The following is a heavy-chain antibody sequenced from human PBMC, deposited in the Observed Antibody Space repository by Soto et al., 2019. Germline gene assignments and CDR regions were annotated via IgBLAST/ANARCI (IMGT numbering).Heavy chain of an antibody. D-gene: IGHD3-16*01. CDR2: ISAYNGNT. CDR1: GYTFTSYG. V-gene: IGHV1-18*01. Sequence: QVQLVQSGAEVKKPGASVKVSCKASGYTFTSYGISWVRQAPGQGLEWMGWISAYNGNTNYAQKLQGRVTMTTDTSTSTAYMELRSLRSDDTAVYYCARAPKTYYDYVWGDTTEYYFDYWGQGTLVTDSS. J-gene: IGHJ4*02. CDR3: ARAPKTYYDYVWGDTTEYYFDY.